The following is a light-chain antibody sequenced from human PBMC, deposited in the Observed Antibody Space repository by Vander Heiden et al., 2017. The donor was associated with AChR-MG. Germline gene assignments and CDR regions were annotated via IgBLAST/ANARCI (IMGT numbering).Light chain of an antibody. J-gene: IGLJ3*02. CDR3: AAWDDSLNGQV. CDR2: SNN. Sequence: QSVLTQPPSASGTPGQRIPISCSGSSFNIGANTVSWYQQLPGTAPKLLIYSNNQRPSGVPDRFSGSKSGTSASLAISGLQSEDEADYYCAAWDDSLNGQVFGGGTKLTVL. V-gene: IGLV1-44*01. CDR1: SFNIGANT.